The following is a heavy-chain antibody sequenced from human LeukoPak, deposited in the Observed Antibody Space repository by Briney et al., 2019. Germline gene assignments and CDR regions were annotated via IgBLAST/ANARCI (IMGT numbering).Heavy chain of an antibody. CDR2: IYYSGST. J-gene: IGHJ3*02. D-gene: IGHD5-18*01. V-gene: IGHV4-59*01. CDR1: GGSISSYY. CDR3: ARYTAMVAFHAHGFDI. Sequence: SQTLSLTCTVSGGSISSYYWSWIRQPPGKGLEWVGYIYYSGSTNYNPSLKSRVTISVDTSKNQFSLKLRSVTAADTAVYYCARYTAMVAFHAHGFDIWGKGTMVTVS.